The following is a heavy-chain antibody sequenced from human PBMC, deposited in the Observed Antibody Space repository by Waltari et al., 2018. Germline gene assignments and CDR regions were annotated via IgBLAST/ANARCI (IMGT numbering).Heavy chain of an antibody. CDR2: INHSGST. V-gene: IGHV4-34*01. J-gene: IGHJ5*02. CDR3: ARGLDIVVVPAARYNWFDP. D-gene: IGHD2-2*01. Sequence: QVQLQQWGAGLLKPSETLSLTCAVYGGSFSGYYWSWIRQPPGKGLEWIGEINHSGSTNYNPSLKGRVTRSVDTSKNQFSLKLSSVTAADTAVYYCARGLDIVVVPAARYNWFDPWGQGTLVTVSS. CDR1: GGSFSGYY.